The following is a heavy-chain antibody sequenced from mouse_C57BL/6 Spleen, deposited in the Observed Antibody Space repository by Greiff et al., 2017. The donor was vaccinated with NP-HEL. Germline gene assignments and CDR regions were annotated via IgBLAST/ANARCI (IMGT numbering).Heavy chain of an antibody. J-gene: IGHJ3*01. Sequence: EVQLQQSGTVLARPGASVKMSCKTSGYTFTSYWMHWVKQRPGQGLEWIGAIYPGNSDTSYNQKFKGKAKLTAVTSASTAYMELSSLTNEDSAVYYCTRKFLRREAWFAYWGQGTLVTVSA. V-gene: IGHV1-5*01. CDR3: TRKFLRREAWFAY. CDR1: GYTFTSYW. CDR2: IYPGNSDT. D-gene: IGHD2-12*01.